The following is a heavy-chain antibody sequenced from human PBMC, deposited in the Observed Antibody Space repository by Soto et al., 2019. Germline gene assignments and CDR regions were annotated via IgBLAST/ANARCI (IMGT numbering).Heavy chain of an antibody. J-gene: IGHJ5*02. V-gene: IGHV1-2*02. CDR3: ARGTQGYDFNWLDP. CDR1: GYTFTDHY. Sequence: QVQLVQSGAEVKKPGASVKVSCKASGYTFTDHYIHWVRQAPGQGLEWMRWISPSSGGTYYAQKFQGGVTMTRDTSINTAYMEVTRPDDTVVYYCARGTQGYDFNWLDPWGQGTLVTVSS. D-gene: IGHD3-3*01. CDR2: ISPSSGGT.